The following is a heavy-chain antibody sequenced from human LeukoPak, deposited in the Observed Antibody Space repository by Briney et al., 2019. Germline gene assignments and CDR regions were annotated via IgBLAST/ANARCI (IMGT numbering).Heavy chain of an antibody. J-gene: IGHJ4*02. CDR1: GFTFSSFW. CDR3: ARDGVGATSYAFDY. V-gene: IGHV3-7*01. Sequence: PGGSLRLSCAASGFTFSSFWMSWVRQAPGKRLEWVANIKEDGSEKYYVDSVEGRFTISRDNPKNSLYLQMNSLSAEDTAVYYCARDGVGATSYAFDYWGQGTLVTVSS. D-gene: IGHD1-26*01. CDR2: IKEDGSEK.